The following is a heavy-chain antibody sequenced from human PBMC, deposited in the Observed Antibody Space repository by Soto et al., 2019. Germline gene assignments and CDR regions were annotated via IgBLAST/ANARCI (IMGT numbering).Heavy chain of an antibody. CDR1: GGTFSSYT. J-gene: IGHJ4*02. D-gene: IGHD3-16*01. Sequence: QVQLVQSGAEVKKPGSSVKVSCKASGGTFSSYTISWVRQAPGQGLEWMGRIIPILGIANYAQKFQGRVTXXADKSTSTAYMELSSLRSEDTAVYYCASDPTYFDYWGQGTLVTVSS. CDR3: ASDPTYFDY. CDR2: IIPILGIA. V-gene: IGHV1-69*02.